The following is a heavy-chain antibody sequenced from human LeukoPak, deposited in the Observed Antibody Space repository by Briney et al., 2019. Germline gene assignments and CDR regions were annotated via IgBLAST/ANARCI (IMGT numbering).Heavy chain of an antibody. D-gene: IGHD2-2*01. V-gene: IGHV1-69*13. CDR3: AQHCSRMSCYSRGSNWFDP. J-gene: IGHJ5*02. CDR1: GYTFTSYD. Sequence: ASVKVSCKASGYTFTSYDINWVRQATGQGLEWMGGIIPIFGTANYAQKFQGRVTITADESTSTAYMELSSLRSEDTAVYYCAQHCSRMSCYSRGSNWFDPWGQGTLVTVSS. CDR2: IIPIFGTA.